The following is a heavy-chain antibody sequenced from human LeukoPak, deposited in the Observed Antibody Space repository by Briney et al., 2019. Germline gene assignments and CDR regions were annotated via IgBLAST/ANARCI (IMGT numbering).Heavy chain of an antibody. CDR2: INQDGSDK. D-gene: IGHD3-10*01. V-gene: IGHV3-7*02. J-gene: IGHJ4*02. CDR3: ALLRGGNY. Sequence: GESLRLSCAASGFTFSNYWMTWVRQAPGKGLEWVATINQDGSDKYYVNSVKGRFTISRDNAQNSLHLQMNSLRVEDTAVYYLALLRGGNYWGQGTLVTVSS. CDR1: GFTFSNYW.